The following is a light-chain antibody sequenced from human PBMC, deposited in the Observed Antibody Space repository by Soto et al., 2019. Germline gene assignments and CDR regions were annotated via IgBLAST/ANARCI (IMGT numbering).Light chain of an antibody. CDR1: NSNIGNNY. V-gene: IGLV1-40*01. Sequence: QSVLTQPPSVSAAPGQKVTISCSGSNSNIGNNYVSWYQQLPGTAPKLLIYGNSNRPSGVPDRFSGSKSGTSASLAITGLQAEDEADYYCQSYDSSLSGSEVFGTGTKLTVL. CDR3: QSYDSSLSGSEV. J-gene: IGLJ1*01. CDR2: GNS.